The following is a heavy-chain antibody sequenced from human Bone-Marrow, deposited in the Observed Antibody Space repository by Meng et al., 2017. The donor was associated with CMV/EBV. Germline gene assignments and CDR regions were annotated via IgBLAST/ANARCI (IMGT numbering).Heavy chain of an antibody. CDR3: AGSHDYGDYLYYFDY. CDR1: GGSVSSGSYY. V-gene: IGHV4-61*01. D-gene: IGHD4-17*01. J-gene: IGHJ4*02. Sequence: SETLSLTCTVSGGSVSSGSYYWSWIRQPPGKGLEWIGYIYYSGSTNYNPSLKSRVTISVDTSKNQFSLKLSSVTAADTAVYYCAGSHDYGDYLYYFDYWGQGPRVTGCS. CDR2: IYYSGST.